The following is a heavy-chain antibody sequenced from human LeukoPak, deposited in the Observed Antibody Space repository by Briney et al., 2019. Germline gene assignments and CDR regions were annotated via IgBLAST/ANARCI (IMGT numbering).Heavy chain of an antibody. CDR3: AREGYYGSGSPPSLYFDY. CDR2: TSSDLNVK. CDR1: GFPFSSYW. J-gene: IGHJ4*02. V-gene: IGHV3-30*03. Sequence: GGSLRLSCVASGFPFSSYWMTWVRQAPGKGLEWVAVTSSDLNVKLYADSVKGRFTISRDNSRSTLYLQMNSLRPEDTAIYYCAREGYYGSGSPPSLYFDYWGQGTLVTVSS. D-gene: IGHD3-10*01.